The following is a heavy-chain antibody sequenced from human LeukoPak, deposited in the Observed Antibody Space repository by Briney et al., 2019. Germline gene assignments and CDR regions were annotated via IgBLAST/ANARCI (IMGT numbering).Heavy chain of an antibody. J-gene: IGHJ4*02. D-gene: IGHD6-6*01. V-gene: IGHV3-21*05. CDR2: INIISSEI. CDR3: ARDLGDYSSPSHFDS. Sequence: GGSLRLSCAASGFTFSSYSMNWVRQAPGKGLEWVSYINIISSEIYYGDSVKGRFTISTDNAKNSLYLQMNSLRAEDTAVYYCARDLGDYSSPSHFDSWGQGTLVTVSS. CDR1: GFTFSSYS.